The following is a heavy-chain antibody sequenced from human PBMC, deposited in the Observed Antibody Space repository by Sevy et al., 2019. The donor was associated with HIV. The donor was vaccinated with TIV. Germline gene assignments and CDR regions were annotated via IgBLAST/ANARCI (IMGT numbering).Heavy chain of an antibody. J-gene: IGHJ6*03. V-gene: IGHV3-33*06. CDR3: AKVEAAAGLCFSYYYYMDV. Sequence: GGSLRLSCAASGFTFSSYGMHWVRQAPGKGLEWVAVIWYDGSNKYYADSVKGRFTISRDNSKNTLYLQMNSLRAEDTAVSYCAKVEAAAGLCFSYYYYMDVWGKVTTVTVSS. CDR1: GFTFSSYG. D-gene: IGHD6-13*01. CDR2: IWYDGSNK.